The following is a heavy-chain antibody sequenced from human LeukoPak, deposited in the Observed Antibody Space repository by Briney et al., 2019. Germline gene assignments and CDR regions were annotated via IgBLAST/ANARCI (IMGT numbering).Heavy chain of an antibody. Sequence: GASVKVSCKASGYTFTSYDINWVRQATGQGLEWMGWMNPNSGNTGYAQTFQGRVTMTRNTSISTAYVELSSLRSEDTAVYYCARGHYDILTYLYYFDYWGQGTLVTVSS. CDR3: ARGHYDILTYLYYFDY. V-gene: IGHV1-8*01. D-gene: IGHD3-9*01. CDR1: GYTFTSYD. CDR2: MNPNSGNT. J-gene: IGHJ4*02.